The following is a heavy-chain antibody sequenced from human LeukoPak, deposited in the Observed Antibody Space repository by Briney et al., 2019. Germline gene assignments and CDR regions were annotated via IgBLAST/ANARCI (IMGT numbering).Heavy chain of an antibody. CDR3: ARDWHDFWSGYLMLDY. J-gene: IGHJ4*02. CDR2: ISSNGGST. V-gene: IGHV3-64*01. Sequence: GGSLRLSCAASGFTFSSYAMHWVRQAPGKGLEYVSAISSNGGSTYYANSVKGRFTISRDNSKNTLYLQMGSLRAEDMAVYYCARDWHDFWSGYLMLDYWGQGTLVTVSS. CDR1: GFTFSSYA. D-gene: IGHD3-3*01.